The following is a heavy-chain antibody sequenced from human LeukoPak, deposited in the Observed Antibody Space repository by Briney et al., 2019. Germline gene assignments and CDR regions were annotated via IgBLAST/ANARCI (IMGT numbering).Heavy chain of an antibody. CDR2: KKQDGSEN. CDR3: DGSGSWFPGVFDY. V-gene: IGHV3-7*03. CDR1: GFTFSNYW. J-gene: IGHJ4*02. D-gene: IGHD6-13*01. Sequence: PGGSLPLSCAASGFTFSNYWMSWVLQAPPKELEEVASKKQDGSENYYVHSPKGRFTISRGNAKNSLYLQMNSLSAEDTAVYYCDGSGSWFPGVFDYWGQGALVTVSS.